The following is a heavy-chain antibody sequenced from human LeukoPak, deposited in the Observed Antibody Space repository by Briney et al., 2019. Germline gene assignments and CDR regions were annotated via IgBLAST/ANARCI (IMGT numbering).Heavy chain of an antibody. CDR3: AREVMDNLRFDY. CDR1: GYTFTSYY. J-gene: IGHJ4*02. CDR2: INPSGGDT. V-gene: IGHV1-46*01. Sequence: ASVKVPCKASGYTFTSYYMHWVRQAPGQGLEWMGIINPSGGDTSYAQKFQGRLTMTRDTSTNTVYMGLTSLRSEDTAVYYCAREVMDNLRFDYWGQGTLVTVSS. D-gene: IGHD1-14*01.